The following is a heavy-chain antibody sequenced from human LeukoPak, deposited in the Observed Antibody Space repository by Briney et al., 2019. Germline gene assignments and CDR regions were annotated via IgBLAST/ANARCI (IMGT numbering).Heavy chain of an antibody. CDR3: AKELYSYGPIDY. V-gene: IGHV3-30*02. Sequence: GGSLRLSCAASGFIFSSYGMHWVRQAPGKGLEWVAFIRYDGSNKYYADSVKGRFTISRDNSKNTLYLQMNSLRAEDTAVYYCAKELYSYGPIDYWGQGTLVTVSS. CDR1: GFIFSSYG. CDR2: IRYDGSNK. D-gene: IGHD5-18*01. J-gene: IGHJ4*02.